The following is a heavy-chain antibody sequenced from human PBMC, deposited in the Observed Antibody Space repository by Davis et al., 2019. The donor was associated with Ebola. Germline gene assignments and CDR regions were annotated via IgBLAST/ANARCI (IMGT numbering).Heavy chain of an antibody. CDR3: AAATEGWFDP. Sequence: SVKVSCKASGGTFSSYAISWVRQAPGQGLEWMGGIIPIFGTANYAQKFQGRVTITADESTSTAYMELRSLRSDDTAVYYCAAATEGWFDPWGQGTLVTVSS. CDR1: GGTFSSYA. V-gene: IGHV1-69*13. CDR2: IIPIFGTA. J-gene: IGHJ5*02. D-gene: IGHD6-13*01.